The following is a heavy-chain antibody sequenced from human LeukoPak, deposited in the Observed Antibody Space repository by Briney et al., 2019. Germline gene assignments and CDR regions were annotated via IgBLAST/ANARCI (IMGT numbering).Heavy chain of an antibody. Sequence: GESLKISCQGSGYSFTTYWIGWVRQMPGKGLEWMGIIYPGDSDTRYSPSFQGQVTISADKSISTAYLQWSSLKASDTAMYYCARQRYDYVWGSYRFDYWGQGTLVTVSS. J-gene: IGHJ4*02. CDR3: ARQRYDYVWGSYRFDY. CDR1: GYSFTTYW. CDR2: IYPGDSDT. D-gene: IGHD3-16*02. V-gene: IGHV5-51*01.